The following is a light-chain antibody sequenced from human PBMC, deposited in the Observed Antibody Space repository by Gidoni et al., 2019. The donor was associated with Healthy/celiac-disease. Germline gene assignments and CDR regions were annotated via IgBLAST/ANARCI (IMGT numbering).Light chain of an antibody. CDR1: QSVSSY. V-gene: IGKV3-11*01. Sequence: EIVLTQSPATLSLSPRERATLPCRASQSVSSYLAWYQQKPGQAPRLLIYDASNRATGIPARFSGSGSETDFTLTISNLEAEDFAVYYCQQRSNWQTFGQGTKVEIK. CDR2: DAS. J-gene: IGKJ1*01. CDR3: QQRSNWQT.